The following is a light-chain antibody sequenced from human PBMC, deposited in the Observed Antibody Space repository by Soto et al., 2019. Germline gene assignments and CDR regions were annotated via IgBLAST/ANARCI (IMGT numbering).Light chain of an antibody. V-gene: IGLV2-14*01. Sequence: QSALTQPASVSGSPGQSITISCTGTSSDVGVSWYQHHPGKAPKLMIYEVTNRPSGVSDRFSGSKSGNTASLTTSGLQTEDEADYYCCSFTSINTWVFGGGTKLTVL. CDR3: CSFTSINTWV. CDR2: EVT. J-gene: IGLJ3*02. CDR1: SSDVG.